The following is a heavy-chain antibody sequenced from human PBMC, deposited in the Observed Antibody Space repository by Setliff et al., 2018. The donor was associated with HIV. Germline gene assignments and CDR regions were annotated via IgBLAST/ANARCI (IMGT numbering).Heavy chain of an antibody. CDR2: IVASSTNI. CDR1: GFTFGYYN. V-gene: IGHV3-21*01. D-gene: IGHD4-17*01. J-gene: IGHJ4*02. Sequence: GGSLRLSCAASGFTFGYYNMNWVRQAQGKGLEWVSSIVASSTNIYYADSVRGRFTVSRDNAKDSLYLQMDSLRAEDTAVYYCARGAYGYYFDYWGQGALVTVS. CDR3: ARGAYGYYFDY.